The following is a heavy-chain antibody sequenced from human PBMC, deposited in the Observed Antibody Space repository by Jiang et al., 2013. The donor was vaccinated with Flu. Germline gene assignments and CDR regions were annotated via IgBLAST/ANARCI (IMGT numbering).Heavy chain of an antibody. D-gene: IGHD6-13*01. J-gene: IGHJ4*02. CDR2: ISAYNGNT. V-gene: IGHV1-18*01. Sequence: GAEVKKPGASVKVSCKASGYAFTSYDFSWVRQAPGQGLEWMGWISAYNGNTNYAQNLQGRVTLTTDTSTSTAYMDLRSLRSDDTAVYYCARMSIAAGGHAFSYWGQGTLVTVSS. CDR1: GYAFTSYD. CDR3: ARMSIAAGGHAFSY.